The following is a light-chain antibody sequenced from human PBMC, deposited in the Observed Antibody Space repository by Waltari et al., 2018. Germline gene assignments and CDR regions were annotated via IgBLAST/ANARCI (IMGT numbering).Light chain of an antibody. V-gene: IGKV3-20*01. CDR1: QTVRTTY. J-gene: IGKJ4*01. Sequence: EIVLTQSLGTLSLSPGERDTISCSASQTVRTTYLAWYQQKPGQAPTLLIYGASSRATGIPDRFSGSGSGTDFSLTISSLEPEDFAVYYCQQYDISPLTFGGGTKVEIK. CDR3: QQYDISPLT. CDR2: GAS.